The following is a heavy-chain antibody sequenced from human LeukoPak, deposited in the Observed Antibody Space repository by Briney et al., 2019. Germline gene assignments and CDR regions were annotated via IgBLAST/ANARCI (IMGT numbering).Heavy chain of an antibody. D-gene: IGHD5-12*01. CDR1: GFTFSNYA. CDR2: IIGSSGST. CDR3: AKGGYDYVEVAYFDY. J-gene: IGHJ4*02. V-gene: IGHV3-23*01. Sequence: QAGGSLRLSCAASGFTFSNYAMNWLRQAPGEGLEWVSSIIGSSGSTFYAYSVKGRFTISKDTSKNTLYLHMSSLRADDTAVYYCAKGGYDYVEVAYFDYWGQGTLVTVSS.